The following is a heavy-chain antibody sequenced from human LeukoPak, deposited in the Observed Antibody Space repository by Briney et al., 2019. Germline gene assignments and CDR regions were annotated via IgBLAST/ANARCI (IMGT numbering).Heavy chain of an antibody. V-gene: IGHV3-53*01. CDR2: IYSGGST. D-gene: IGHD3-22*01. Sequence: GGSLRLSCAVSGSTVSTTYVSGVRQAAGKGLEWVSVIYSGGSTYYGDSVKGRFTMSRDNSKSTFYLQMSSLRAEDTAVYYCARHIISSGWYTGFDPWGQGTLVTVSS. J-gene: IGHJ5*02. CDR1: GSTVSTTY. CDR3: ARHIISSGWYTGFDP.